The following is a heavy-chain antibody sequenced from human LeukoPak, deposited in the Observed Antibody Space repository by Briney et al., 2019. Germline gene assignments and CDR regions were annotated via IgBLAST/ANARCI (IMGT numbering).Heavy chain of an antibody. J-gene: IGHJ6*03. CDR1: GYTFTSYY. CDR2: TNPSGGST. CDR3: ARGGEAAAGTDYYYMDV. Sequence: ASVKVSCKASGYTFTSYYMHWVRQAPGRGLEWMGITNPSGGSTSYAQKFQGRVTMTRDTSISTAYMELSRLRSDDTAVYYCARGGEAAAGTDYYYMDVWGKGTTVTVSS. D-gene: IGHD6-13*01. V-gene: IGHV1-46*01.